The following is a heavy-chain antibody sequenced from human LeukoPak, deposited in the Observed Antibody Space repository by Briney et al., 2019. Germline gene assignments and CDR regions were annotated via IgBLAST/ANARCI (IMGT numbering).Heavy chain of an antibody. Sequence: GGSLRLSCAASGFTFSSYSMNWVRQAPGKGLVWVSSISSSSSYIYYADSVKGRFTISRDNAKNSLYLQMNSLRAEDTAVYYCARGESTEPYDYWGQGTLVTVSS. V-gene: IGHV3-21*01. CDR1: GFTFSSYS. J-gene: IGHJ4*02. D-gene: IGHD1-14*01. CDR3: ARGESTEPYDY. CDR2: ISSSSSYI.